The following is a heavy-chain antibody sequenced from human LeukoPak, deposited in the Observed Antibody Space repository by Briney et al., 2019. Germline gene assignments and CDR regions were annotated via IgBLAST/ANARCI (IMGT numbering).Heavy chain of an antibody. Sequence: KSGGSLRLSCAAPGFAFSTYSMNWVRQAPGKGLEWISSITSTATYIYYADSVKGRFTISRDNTKNSLYLQMNSLRAEDTALYYCARDKHYYDSSNYVWGQGTLVTVSS. D-gene: IGHD3-22*01. J-gene: IGHJ4*02. CDR1: GFAFSTYS. CDR2: ITSTATYI. V-gene: IGHV3-21*04. CDR3: ARDKHYYDSSNYV.